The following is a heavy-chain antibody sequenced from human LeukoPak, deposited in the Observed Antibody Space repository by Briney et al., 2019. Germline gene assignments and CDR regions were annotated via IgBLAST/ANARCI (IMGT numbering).Heavy chain of an antibody. CDR3: ARAPSPDYDFWSGYSFDY. V-gene: IGHV4-34*01. Sequence: SETLSLTCAVYGGSFSGYCWSWIRQPPGKGLEWIGEINHSGSTDYNPSLKSRVTISVDTSKNQFSLKLSSVTAADTAVYYCARAPSPDYDFWSGYSFDYWGQGTLVTVSS. CDR1: GGSFSGYC. CDR2: INHSGST. D-gene: IGHD3-3*01. J-gene: IGHJ4*02.